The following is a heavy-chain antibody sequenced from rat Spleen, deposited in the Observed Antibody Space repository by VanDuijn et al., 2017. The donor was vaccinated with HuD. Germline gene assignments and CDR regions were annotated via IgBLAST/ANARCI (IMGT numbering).Heavy chain of an antibody. V-gene: IGHV5-7*01. Sequence: EVQLVESGGGLVQPGRSLKLSCAASGFTFSDYYMAWVRQAPTKGLEWVTTISSDGGRNFYRDSVKGRFTISRDNAKSSLYLQMDSLRSEDTATYHCARAGYLRDWYFDFWGPGAMVTVSS. CDR2: ISSDGGRN. CDR1: GFTFSDYY. D-gene: IGHD2-2*01. CDR3: ARAGYLRDWYFDF. J-gene: IGHJ1*01.